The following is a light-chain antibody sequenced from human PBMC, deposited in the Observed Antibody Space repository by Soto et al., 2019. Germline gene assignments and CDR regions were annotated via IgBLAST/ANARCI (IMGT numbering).Light chain of an antibody. J-gene: IGKJ4*01. CDR1: QSVSSN. CDR2: AAS. Sequence: EIVMTQSPDTLSVSPGDRATLSCRASQSVSSNLAWDQQKPGQAPRLLIYAASTRATGIPDRFSGRGSGTEFTHTISSLQSEDLAVYYCRPYHNRPQLTFGGGTKGEIK. V-gene: IGKV3D-15*01. CDR3: RPYHNRPQLT.